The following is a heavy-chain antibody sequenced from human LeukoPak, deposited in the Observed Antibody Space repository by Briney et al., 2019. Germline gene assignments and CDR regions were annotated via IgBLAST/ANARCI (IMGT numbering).Heavy chain of an antibody. CDR3: AKRGQYSSSWATDY. CDR2: IRYDGSNK. D-gene: IGHD6-6*01. Sequence: GGSLRLSCAASGFTFSSYGMHWVRQAPGKGLEWVAFIRYDGSNKYYADSVKGRFTISRDNSKNTLYLQMNSLRAEDTAVYYCAKRGQYSSSWATDYWGQGTLVTVRS. J-gene: IGHJ4*02. CDR1: GFTFSSYG. V-gene: IGHV3-30*02.